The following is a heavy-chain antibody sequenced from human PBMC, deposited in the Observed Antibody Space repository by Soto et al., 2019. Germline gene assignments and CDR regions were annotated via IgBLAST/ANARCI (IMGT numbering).Heavy chain of an antibody. D-gene: IGHD3-10*01. J-gene: IGHJ5*02. CDR2: IIPILGIA. CDR3: ARRSMVRGVTNCFDP. CDR1: GGTFSSYT. V-gene: IGHV1-69*02. Sequence: SVKVSCKASGGTFSSYTISWVRQAPGQGLEWMGRIIPILGIANYAQKFQGRVTITADKSTSTAYMELSSLRSEDTAVYYCARRSMVRGVTNCFDPWGQGTLVTVSS.